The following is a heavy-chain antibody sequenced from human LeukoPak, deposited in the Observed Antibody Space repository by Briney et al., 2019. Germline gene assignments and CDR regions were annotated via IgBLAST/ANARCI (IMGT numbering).Heavy chain of an antibody. CDR3: ARDGFVGAADY. CDR1: GFTFSDNA. J-gene: IGHJ4*02. V-gene: IGHV3-23*01. D-gene: IGHD6-13*01. CDR2: ISRTTGTT. Sequence: GGSLRLSCAASGFTFSDNAMSWVRQAPGKGLEWVSTISRTTGTTYYADSVRGRFTISRDNAKNSLYLQMNSLRVEDTAVYYCARDGFVGAADYWGQGTLVTVSS.